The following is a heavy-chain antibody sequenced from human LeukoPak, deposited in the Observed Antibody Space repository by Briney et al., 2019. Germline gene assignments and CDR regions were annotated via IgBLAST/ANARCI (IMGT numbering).Heavy chain of an antibody. CDR1: GFTFSSYS. V-gene: IGHV3-66*01. CDR2: IYTGGST. D-gene: IGHD3-22*01. J-gene: IGHJ4*02. CDR3: VRDRGAYYYETGY. Sequence: PGGSLRLSCAASGFTFSSYSMNWVRQAPGKGLEWVSVIYTGGSTYYAESVKGRFTISRDNSKNTLYLQMNSLRAEDTAVYYCVRDRGAYYYETGYWGQGTLVTVSS.